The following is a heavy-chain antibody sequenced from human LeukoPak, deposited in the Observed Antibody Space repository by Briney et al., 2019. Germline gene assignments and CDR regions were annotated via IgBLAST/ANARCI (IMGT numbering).Heavy chain of an antibody. D-gene: IGHD5-24*01. V-gene: IGHV4-59*07. CDR2: IHYSGNT. CDR3: ARAGPRRDGYNVDY. CDR1: GGSLRYYY. J-gene: IGHJ4*02. Sequence: SDTLSLTCTVSGGSLRYYYWGWIRQPPGKGLEWIGYIHYSGNTDYNPSLKSRVTMSVDTSRNQFSLRLTSVTAADTAVYYGARAGPRRDGYNVDYWGQGTLVTVSS.